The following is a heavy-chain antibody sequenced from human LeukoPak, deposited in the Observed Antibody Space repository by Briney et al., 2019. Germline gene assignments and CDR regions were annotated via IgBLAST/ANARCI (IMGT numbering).Heavy chain of an antibody. Sequence: QSGGSLRRSCAASGFTFSSYGMSWVRQAPGKGLEWVSAISGSGGSTYYAESVKGRFTISRDNSKNTLYLQMNSLRAEDTAVYYCAKDYYALLWFGEFNRKYYFDYWGQGTLVTVSS. V-gene: IGHV3-23*01. CDR1: GFTFSSYG. D-gene: IGHD3-10*01. CDR2: ISGSGGST. J-gene: IGHJ4*02. CDR3: AKDYYALLWFGEFNRKYYFDY.